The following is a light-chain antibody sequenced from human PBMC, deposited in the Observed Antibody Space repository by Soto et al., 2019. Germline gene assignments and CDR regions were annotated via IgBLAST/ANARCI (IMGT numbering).Light chain of an antibody. CDR3: QQYATFPYT. CDR1: QSVSSSY. J-gene: IGKJ2*01. CDR2: GAS. Sequence: EIVLTQSPGTLSLSPGERATLSCRASQSVSSSYLAWYQQKPGQAPRLLIYGASSRATGIPDRVSGSGSGTDFTLTISRLEPEDFAVYYCQQYATFPYTFGQGTKLEIK. V-gene: IGKV3-20*01.